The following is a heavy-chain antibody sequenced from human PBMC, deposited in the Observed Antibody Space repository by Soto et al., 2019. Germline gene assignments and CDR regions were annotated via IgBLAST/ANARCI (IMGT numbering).Heavy chain of an antibody. D-gene: IGHD3-22*01. CDR2: INHSGST. CDR1: GGSFSGYY. V-gene: IGHV4-34*01. J-gene: IGHJ4*02. CDR3: ARGVNSSLDSLSVMDY. Sequence: SETLSLTCAVYGGSFSGYYWSWIRQPPGKGLEWIGEINHSGSTNYNPSLKSRVTISVDTSKNQFSLKLSSVTAADTAVYYCARGVNSSLDSLSVMDYWGQGTLVTVSS.